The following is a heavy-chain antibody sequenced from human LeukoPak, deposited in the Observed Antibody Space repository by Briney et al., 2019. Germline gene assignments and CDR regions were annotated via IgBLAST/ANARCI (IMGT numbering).Heavy chain of an antibody. CDR1: GGSISSYY. CDR2: IYYSGST. Sequence: SETLSLTRTVSGGSISSYYWSWIRQPPGKGLEWIGYIYYSGSTNYNPSLKSRVTISVDTSKNQFSLKLSSVTAADTAVYYCARAWGDMVRGPKGYYYYYGMDVWGQGTTVTVSS. J-gene: IGHJ6*02. V-gene: IGHV4-59*01. CDR3: ARAWGDMVRGPKGYYYYYGMDV. D-gene: IGHD3-10*01.